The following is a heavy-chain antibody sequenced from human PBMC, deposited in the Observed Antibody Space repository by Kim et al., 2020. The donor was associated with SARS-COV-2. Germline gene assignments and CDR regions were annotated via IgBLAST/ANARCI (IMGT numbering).Heavy chain of an antibody. D-gene: IGHD2-2*02. CDR3: ARVYCSSTSCYTYYYYGMDV. CDR2: INAGNGNT. J-gene: IGHJ6*02. V-gene: IGHV1-3*01. Sequence: ASVKVSCKASGYTFTSYAMHWVRQAPGQRLEWMGWINAGNGNTKYSQKFQGRVTITRDTSASTAYMELSSLRSEDTAVYYCARVYCSSTSCYTYYYYGMDVWGQGTTVTVSS. CDR1: GYTFTSYA.